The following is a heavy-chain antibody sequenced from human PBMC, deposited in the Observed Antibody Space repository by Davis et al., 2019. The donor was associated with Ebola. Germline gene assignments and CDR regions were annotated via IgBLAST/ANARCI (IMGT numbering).Heavy chain of an antibody. Sequence: HTGGSLRLSCAASGFTFSSYWMHWVRQAPGKGLVWVSRINSDGSSTSYADSVKGRFAISRDNSRGTLYLQMNSLRVEDSAIYYCVKDSSNIWFDIWGQGTLVTVSS. CDR3: VKDSSNIWFDI. V-gene: IGHV3-74*01. D-gene: IGHD2/OR15-2a*01. J-gene: IGHJ3*02. CDR2: INSDGSST. CDR1: GFTFSSYW.